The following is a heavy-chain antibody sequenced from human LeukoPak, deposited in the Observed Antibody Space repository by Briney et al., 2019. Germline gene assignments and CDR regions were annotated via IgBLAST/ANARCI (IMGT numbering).Heavy chain of an antibody. CDR3: ASSPLHYYDSSGYSSI. V-gene: IGHV3-21*01. J-gene: IGHJ4*02. CDR1: GFTFSSYR. CDR2: ISSSSSYI. D-gene: IGHD3-22*01. Sequence: GGSLRLSCAASGFTFSSYRMNWVGKAPGKGLEWVSSISSSSSYIYYADSVKGRFTISRDNAKNSLYLQMNSLRAEDTAVYYCASSPLHYYDSSGYSSIWGQGTLVTVSS.